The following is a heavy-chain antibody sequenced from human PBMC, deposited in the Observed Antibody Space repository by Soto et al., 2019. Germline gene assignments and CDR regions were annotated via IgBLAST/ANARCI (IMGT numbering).Heavy chain of an antibody. CDR1: GLTFSNYG. J-gene: IGHJ4*02. V-gene: IGHV3-30*18. CDR3: AKDIWAAAGTSDY. CDR2: VSYDGSDK. D-gene: IGHD6-13*01. Sequence: GGSLRLSCAASGLTFSNYGMHWVRQAPGKGLEWVALVSYDGSDKYYADSVKGRFTISRDNSKNTLYLQMNSLRAEDTALYYCAKDIWAAAGTSDYWGQGTLVTVSS.